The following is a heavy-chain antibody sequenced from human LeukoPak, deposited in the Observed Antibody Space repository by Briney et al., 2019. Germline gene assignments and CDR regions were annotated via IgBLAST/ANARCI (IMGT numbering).Heavy chain of an antibody. D-gene: IGHD4-17*01. CDR2: VHYSGIT. CDR3: ARWALTTVTYWFDY. CDR1: GGSISNYY. V-gene: IGHV4-59*08. Sequence: SETLSLTCAVSGGSISNYYWSWIRQPPGKGLEWIGYVHYSGITNYNPSLKSRGTISVDASKNHFSLNLSSVTAADTAVYYCARWALTTVTYWFDYWGQGTLVTVSS. J-gene: IGHJ4*02.